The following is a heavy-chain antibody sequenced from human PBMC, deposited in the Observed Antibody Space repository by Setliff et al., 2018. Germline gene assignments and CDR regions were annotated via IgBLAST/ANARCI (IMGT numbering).Heavy chain of an antibody. J-gene: IGHJ4*02. D-gene: IGHD3-3*01. Sequence: SETLSLTCTVSGGSISSGSYYWSWIRQPAGKGLEWIGRIFTSGSTNYNPSLESRVTISVDTSKNQFSLRLNSATAADTAVYYCASSRDYNFWSGYYSPLDYWGQGTLVTVSS. CDR3: ASSRDYNFWSGYYSPLDY. CDR1: GGSISSGSYY. CDR2: IFTSGST. V-gene: IGHV4-61*02.